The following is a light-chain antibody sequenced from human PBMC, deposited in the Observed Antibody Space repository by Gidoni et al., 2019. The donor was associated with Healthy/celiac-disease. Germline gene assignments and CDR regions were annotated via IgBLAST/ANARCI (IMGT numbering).Light chain of an antibody. CDR1: KLGDKY. CDR2: QDS. V-gene: IGLV3-1*01. CDR3: QAWDSSTVL. Sequence: SYELTQPHSVSVSPGQTASIPCSGDKLGDKYACWYQQKPGQSPVLVIYQDSKRPSGIPERFSGSNSGNTATLTISGTQAMDEADYYCQAWDSSTVLFGGGTKLTVL. J-gene: IGLJ2*01.